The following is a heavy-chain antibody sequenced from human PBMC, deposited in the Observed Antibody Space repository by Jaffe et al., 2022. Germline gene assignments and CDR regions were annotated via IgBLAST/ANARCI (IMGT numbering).Heavy chain of an antibody. CDR1: GGTFSSYT. CDR3: ARDKVDTAMVTLRENYYYYYYMDV. Sequence: QVQLVQSGAEVKKPGSSVKVSCKASGGTFSSYTISWVRQAPGQGLEWMGRIIPILGIANYAQKFQGRVTITADKSTSTAYMELSSLRSEDTAVYYCARDKVDTAMVTLRENYYYYYYMDVWGKGTTVTVSS. CDR2: IIPILGIA. V-gene: IGHV1-69*08. D-gene: IGHD5-18*01. J-gene: IGHJ6*03.